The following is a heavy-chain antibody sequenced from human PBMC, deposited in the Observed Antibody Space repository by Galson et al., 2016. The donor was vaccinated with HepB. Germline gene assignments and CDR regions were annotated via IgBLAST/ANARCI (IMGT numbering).Heavy chain of an antibody. D-gene: IGHD2-15*01. Sequence: SETLSLTCSVSGGSISSRNWWSWVRQSPGKGLEWIGEIFHSGDTNYNPSLKDRVTLSIDESRSQFSLGLRSMTAADTALFFCARELSGGSCPTGGWDVFDIWGKGTKVLGSS. J-gene: IGHJ3*02. CDR3: ARELSGGSCPTGGWDVFDI. CDR2: IFHSGDT. V-gene: IGHV4-4*02. CDR1: GGSISSRNW.